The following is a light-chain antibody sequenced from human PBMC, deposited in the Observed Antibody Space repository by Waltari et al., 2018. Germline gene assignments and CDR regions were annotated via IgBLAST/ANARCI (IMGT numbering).Light chain of an antibody. J-gene: IGKJ5*01. V-gene: IGKV1-33*01. CDR1: QDISNY. Sequence: DIQMTQSPSSLSPSVGDRFTITCQASQDISNYLNWYQQKPGKAPKLLIYDAPNLETGVPSRFSGSGSGTDFTFTISSLQPEDIATYYCQQYDNLPITFGQGTRLEIK. CDR3: QQYDNLPIT. CDR2: DAP.